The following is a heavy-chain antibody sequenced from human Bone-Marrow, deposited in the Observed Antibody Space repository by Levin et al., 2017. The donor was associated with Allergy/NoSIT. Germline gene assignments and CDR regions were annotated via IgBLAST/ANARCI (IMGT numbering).Heavy chain of an antibody. CDR3: AKDAWGSSAVYDR. CDR1: GFAFSDFA. CDR2: IIGSGEDT. Sequence: GGSLRLSCAASGFAFSDFAMTWVRQAPGQGLGWVSGIIGSGEDTFFADSVKGRFTISRDNSKSTVYLHLNSLRVEDTAVYYCAKDAWGSSAVYDRWGQGTLVTVSS. J-gene: IGHJ4*02. V-gene: IGHV3-23*01. D-gene: IGHD3-16*01.